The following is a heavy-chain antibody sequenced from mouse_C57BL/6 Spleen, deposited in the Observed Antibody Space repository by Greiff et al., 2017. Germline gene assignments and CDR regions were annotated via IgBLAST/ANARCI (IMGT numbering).Heavy chain of an antibody. J-gene: IGHJ4*01. V-gene: IGHV1-18*01. CDR1: GYTFTDYN. D-gene: IGHD2-4*01. Sequence: VQLQQSGPELVKPGASVKIPCKASGYTFTDYNMDWVKQSHGKSLEWIGDINPNNGGTIYNQKFKGKATLTVDKSSSTAYMELRSLTSEDTAVYDCARESRIYYDYDDYAMDYWGQGTSVTVSS. CDR2: INPNNGGT. CDR3: ARESRIYYDYDDYAMDY.